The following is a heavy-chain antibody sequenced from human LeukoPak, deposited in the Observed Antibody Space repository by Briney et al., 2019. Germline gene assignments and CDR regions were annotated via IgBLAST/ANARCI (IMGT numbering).Heavy chain of an antibody. Sequence: GGSLKLSCAASGFTFSSYSMNWVRQAPGKGLEWVSSISSSSSYIYYADSVKGRFTISRDNAKNTLYLQMNSLRAEDTAVYYCARHSSGWYAIDYWGQGTLVTVSS. CDR1: GFTFSSYS. CDR3: ARHSSGWYAIDY. CDR2: ISSSSSYI. J-gene: IGHJ4*02. V-gene: IGHV3-21*01. D-gene: IGHD6-19*01.